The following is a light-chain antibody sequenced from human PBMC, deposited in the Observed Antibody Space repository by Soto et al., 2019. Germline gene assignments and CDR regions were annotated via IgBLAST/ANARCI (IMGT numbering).Light chain of an antibody. Sequence: QSVLTQPASVSGSPGQSITISCTGTSSDVGGYSYVSWYQQHPGKAPKLMIYEVSNRPSGVSNRFSGSKSGNTASLTISGLQAEDEADYYCSSYAGSTTLLFGGGTQLTVL. J-gene: IGLJ3*02. CDR3: SSYAGSTTLL. CDR1: SSDVGGYSY. CDR2: EVS. V-gene: IGLV2-14*01.